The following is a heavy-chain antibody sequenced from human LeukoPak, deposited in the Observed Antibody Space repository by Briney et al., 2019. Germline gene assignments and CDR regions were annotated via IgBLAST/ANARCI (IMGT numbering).Heavy chain of an antibody. V-gene: IGHV4-39*01. J-gene: IGHJ4*02. CDR2: IYYSGTT. CDR3: ARYWGYNGNRSLDS. CDR1: GGSISSTRCY. D-gene: IGHD7-27*01. Sequence: SETLSLTCTVSGGSISSTRCYWGWIRQPPGKGLEWIGSIYYSGTTYNNPSLKSRVTISIDTSKNQFSLKLRSVTAADTALYYCARYWGYNGNRSLDSWGQGALVTVSS.